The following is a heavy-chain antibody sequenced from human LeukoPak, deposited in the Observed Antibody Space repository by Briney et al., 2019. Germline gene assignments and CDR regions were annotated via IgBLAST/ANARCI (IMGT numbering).Heavy chain of an antibody. J-gene: IGHJ4*02. CDR1: GLAFSAYK. D-gene: IGHD2-15*01. CDR3: VVGGSPGY. CDR2: ISTDGYTT. V-gene: IGHV3-74*01. Sequence: GGSLRLSCAAPGLAFSAYKMHWVRQAPRKGLVWVSRISTDGYTTDYADFVQGRFTASRDNTKNTWSLEMNSLRAEDTAVYYCVVGGSPGYWGQGTLVTVSS.